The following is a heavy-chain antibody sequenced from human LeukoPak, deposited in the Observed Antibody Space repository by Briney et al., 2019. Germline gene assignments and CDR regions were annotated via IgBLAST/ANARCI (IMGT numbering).Heavy chain of an antibody. V-gene: IGHV3-30*04. CDR1: GFTFSRYV. CDR3: GRAGGQLLHGFGYFEY. J-gene: IGHJ4*02. D-gene: IGHD6-13*01. CDR2: ISYDGDNK. Sequence: GGSLRLSCTASGFTFSRYVMIWVRQAPGKGLQWMSTISYDGDNKYYVDSVKGRFTISRDNSKNTLYLQMNSLRAEDTAVYYCGRAGGQLLHGFGYFEYWGQGTLVTVSS.